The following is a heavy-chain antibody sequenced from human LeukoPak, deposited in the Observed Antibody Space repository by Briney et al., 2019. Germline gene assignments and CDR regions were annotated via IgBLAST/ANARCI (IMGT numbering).Heavy chain of an antibody. D-gene: IGHD3-10*01. Sequence: GGSLRLSCAASGFTFSSYGMSWVRQAPGKGLEWVSGISGGGVGTYYADSVKGRFTISRDNSKNTLYLQMNSLRAEDTAVYYCARDSLQYYGSGSYRDFDYWGQGTLVTVSS. CDR2: ISGGGVGT. J-gene: IGHJ4*02. CDR3: ARDSLQYYGSGSYRDFDY. V-gene: IGHV3-23*01. CDR1: GFTFSSYG.